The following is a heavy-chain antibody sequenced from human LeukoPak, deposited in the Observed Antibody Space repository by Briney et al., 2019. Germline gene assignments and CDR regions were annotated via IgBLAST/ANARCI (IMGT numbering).Heavy chain of an antibody. J-gene: IGHJ4*02. D-gene: IGHD1-1*01. CDR2: IYGGGST. CDR1: GGTVSSNY. CDR3: ARDIGRKYKIFDY. V-gene: IGHV3-53*01. Sequence: PGGSLRLSCAASGGTVSSNYRSWIRQPPGKGLEWVWVIYGGGSTKYADSVKGRFTTSRDTYKNTLYLPMNSLSAEDTAVYYCARDIGRKYKIFDYWGQGTLVTVSS.